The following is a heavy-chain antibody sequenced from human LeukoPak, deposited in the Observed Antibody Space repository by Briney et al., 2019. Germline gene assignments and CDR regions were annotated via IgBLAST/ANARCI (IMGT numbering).Heavy chain of an antibody. CDR1: GGSFSGYY. D-gene: IGHD3-22*01. J-gene: IGHJ4*02. Sequence: SETLSLTCAVYGGSFSGYYWSWIRQHPGKGLEWIGEINHSGSTKYNPSLKSRVTISVYTSKNQFSLKLSSVPAADTAVYYCARTGGLDSSGYDYWGQGTLVTVSS. V-gene: IGHV4-34*01. CDR2: INHSGST. CDR3: ARTGGLDSSGYDY.